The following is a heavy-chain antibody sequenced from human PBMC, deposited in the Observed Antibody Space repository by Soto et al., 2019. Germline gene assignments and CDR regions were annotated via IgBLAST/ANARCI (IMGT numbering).Heavy chain of an antibody. CDR2: MNPNSGNT. D-gene: IGHD3-3*01. CDR1: GYTFTSYD. J-gene: IGHJ4*02. Sequence: QVQLVQSGAEVKKPGASVKVSCKASGYTFTSYDINWVRQATGQGLEWMGWMNPNSGNTGYAQKFQGRVTMTRNTSISTAYMELSSLRSEDTAVYYCAIVDPRDHDCPYYFDYWGQGTLVTVSS. CDR3: AIVDPRDHDCPYYFDY. V-gene: IGHV1-8*01.